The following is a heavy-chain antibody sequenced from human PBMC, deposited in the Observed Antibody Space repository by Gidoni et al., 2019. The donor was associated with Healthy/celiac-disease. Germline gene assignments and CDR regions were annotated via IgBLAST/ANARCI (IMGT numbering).Heavy chain of an antibody. CDR2: ISWNSGSI. CDR1: GFNWDDYS. Sequence: EVQLVESGGGLVQHGRSLRLSWAASGFNWDDYSLHWGRQAPGKGLELFSGISWNSGSIGYADSVKGRFTISRDNAKNSLYLQMNSLRAEDTALYYCAKDSGSGWDYYYGMDVWGQGTTVTVSS. V-gene: IGHV3-9*01. D-gene: IGHD6-19*01. CDR3: AKDSGSGWDYYYGMDV. J-gene: IGHJ6*02.